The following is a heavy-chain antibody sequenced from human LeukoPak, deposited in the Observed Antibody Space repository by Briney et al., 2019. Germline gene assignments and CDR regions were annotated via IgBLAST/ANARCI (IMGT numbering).Heavy chain of an antibody. V-gene: IGHV3-23*01. D-gene: IGHD3-22*01. CDR2: ISGSGGST. Sequence: GGSLRLSCAASGFTFSSYAMSWVRQAPGKGLEWVSAISGSGGSTYYADSVKGRFTISRDNSKNTLYLQMNSLRAEDTAVYYCAKAPWDYYDSSGYGDYWGQGTLVTVSS. CDR3: AKAPWDYYDSSGYGDY. J-gene: IGHJ4*02. CDR1: GFTFSSYA.